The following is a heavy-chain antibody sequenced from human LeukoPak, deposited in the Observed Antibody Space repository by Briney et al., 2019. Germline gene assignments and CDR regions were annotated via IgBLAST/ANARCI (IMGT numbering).Heavy chain of an antibody. J-gene: IGHJ6*02. Sequence: SETLSLTCAVSGGPISSNSYYWGWVRQSPGKGLEWIGAIYYSGNTYYSPSLKSRVTISADTSKNQFSLNLSAVTAADAATYYCARHVATNYYYNYYGLDVWGQGTTVTVSS. CDR3: ARHVATNYYYNYYGLDV. V-gene: IGHV4-39*01. CDR2: IYYSGNT. CDR1: GGPISSNSYY.